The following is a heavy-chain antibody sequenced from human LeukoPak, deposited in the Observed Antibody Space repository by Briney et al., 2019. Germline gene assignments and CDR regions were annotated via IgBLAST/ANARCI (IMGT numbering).Heavy chain of an antibody. V-gene: IGHV4-59*01. CDR3: ARGGFFLDY. Sequence: SETLSLTCTVHGGSIRSYYWSWIRQPPGKGLEWIGYIYYSGSTNYNPSLKSRVTISVDTSKNQLSLKLSSVTAADTAVYYCARGGFFLDYWGQGTLVTVSS. J-gene: IGHJ4*02. D-gene: IGHD3-10*01. CDR1: GGSIRSYY. CDR2: IYYSGST.